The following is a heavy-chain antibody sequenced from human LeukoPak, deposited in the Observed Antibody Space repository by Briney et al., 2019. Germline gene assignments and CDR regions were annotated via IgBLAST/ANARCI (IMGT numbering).Heavy chain of an antibody. CDR2: ISYDGSSI. V-gene: IGHV3-30*18. D-gene: IGHD2-15*01. Sequence: GGSLRLSCAASGFTFSTYGMHWVRQAPGKGLEWVSLISYDGSSIYYADSVKGRFTISRDNSKNTLYLQMNSLRAEDTAVYYCAKDRYCSGGSCNYDALDCWGQGTLVAASS. CDR3: AKDRYCSGGSCNYDALDC. CDR1: GFTFSTYG. J-gene: IGHJ4*02.